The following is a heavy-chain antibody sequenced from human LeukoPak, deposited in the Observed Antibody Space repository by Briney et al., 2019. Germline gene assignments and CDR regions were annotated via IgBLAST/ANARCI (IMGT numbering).Heavy chain of an antibody. CDR3: ARYDFRTGSSSVGAMDV. Sequence: SETLSLTCTVSGGSISDYYWNWIRQPPGKGLEWIGNIHYSGSTNYNPSLKIRVTISVDTSKTQFSLKLSSVTAADTAVYFCARYDFRTGSSSVGAMDVWGQGTTVTVSS. CDR1: GGSISDYY. D-gene: IGHD3-3*01. V-gene: IGHV4-59*01. CDR2: IHYSGST. J-gene: IGHJ6*02.